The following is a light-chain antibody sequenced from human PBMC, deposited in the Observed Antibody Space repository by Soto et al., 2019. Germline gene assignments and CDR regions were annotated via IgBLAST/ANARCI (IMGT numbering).Light chain of an antibody. J-gene: IGKJ5*01. CDR3: QQYGSSPPFT. CDR2: GAS. Sequence: PGERATLSCRASQSVSSSYLAWYQQKPGQAPRLLIYGASSRATGIPDRFSGSGSGTDFTLTISRLEPEDFAVYYCQQYGSSPPFTFGQGTRLEIK. V-gene: IGKV3-20*01. CDR1: QSVSSSY.